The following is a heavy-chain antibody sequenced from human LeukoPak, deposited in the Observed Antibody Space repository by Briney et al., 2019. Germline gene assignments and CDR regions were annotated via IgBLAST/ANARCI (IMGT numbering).Heavy chain of an antibody. V-gene: IGHV4-59*01. J-gene: IGHJ6*02. Sequence: SETLSLTCTVSAVSISSYYWSWIRQPPGRGLEWIGYIYYSGSTNYNPSLKSRVTISVDTSKNQFSLKLSSVTAADTAVYYCARVGGSGSYYYAMDVWGQGTTVTVSS. CDR1: AVSISSYY. D-gene: IGHD3-10*01. CDR2: IYYSGST. CDR3: ARVGGSGSYYYAMDV.